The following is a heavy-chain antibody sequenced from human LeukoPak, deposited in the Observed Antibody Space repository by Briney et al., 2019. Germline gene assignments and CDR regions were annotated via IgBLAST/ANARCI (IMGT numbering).Heavy chain of an antibody. V-gene: IGHV1-69*05. CDR3: ARGYYDFWIRIVAFDI. CDR2: IIPIFGTA. J-gene: IGHJ3*02. D-gene: IGHD3-3*01. CDR1: GGTFSSYA. Sequence: GASVKVSCKASGGTFSSYAISWVRQAPGQGLEWMGGIIPIFGTANYAQKLQGRVTMTTDTSTSTAYMELRSLRSDDTAVYYCARGYYDFWIRIVAFDIWGQGTMVTVSS.